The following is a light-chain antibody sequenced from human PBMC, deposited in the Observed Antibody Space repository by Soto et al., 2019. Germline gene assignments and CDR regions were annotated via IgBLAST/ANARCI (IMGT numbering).Light chain of an antibody. CDR1: SSDIGAYNY. CDR3: TSYAGSSHVV. V-gene: IGLV2-14*03. Sequence: QSALTQPASVSGSPGQSITISCTGTSSDIGAYNYVSWYRQHPGKAPQLLIYDVNNRPSGVSHRFSGSKSGNTASLTISGLQSEDEADYFCTSYAGSSHVVFGGGTKLTVL. CDR2: DVN. J-gene: IGLJ2*01.